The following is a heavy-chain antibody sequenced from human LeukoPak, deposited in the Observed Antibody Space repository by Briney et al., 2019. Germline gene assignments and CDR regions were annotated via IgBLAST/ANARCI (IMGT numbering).Heavy chain of an antibody. Sequence: PGGSLRLSCAASGFTLSTYWMHWLRQAPGEGLEWVSRINSDGSSSAYADSVKGRFTISRDNAKNTLSLQMNSLRAEDTAVYYCARDPDSYHSGAYYSFFEYWGQGILVTVSS. CDR3: ARDPDSYHSGAYYSFFEY. J-gene: IGHJ4*02. V-gene: IGHV3-74*01. CDR2: INSDGSSS. CDR1: GFTLSTYW. D-gene: IGHD3-22*01.